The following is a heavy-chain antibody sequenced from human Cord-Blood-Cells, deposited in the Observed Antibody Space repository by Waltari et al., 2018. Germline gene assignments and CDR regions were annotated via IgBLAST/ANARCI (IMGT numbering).Heavy chain of an antibody. D-gene: IGHD2-15*01. CDR1: GGTFSSYA. V-gene: IGHV1-69*04. CDR2: IIPILGIA. Sequence: QVQLVQSGAEVKKPGSSVKVSCKASGGTFSSYAISWVRQAPGQGLEWMGGIIPILGIANYAQKFQGSVTITADESTSTAYMELSSLRSEDTAVYYCAREVRISPIKCSGGSCYDAFDIWGQGTMVTVSS. J-gene: IGHJ3*02. CDR3: AREVRISPIKCSGGSCYDAFDI.